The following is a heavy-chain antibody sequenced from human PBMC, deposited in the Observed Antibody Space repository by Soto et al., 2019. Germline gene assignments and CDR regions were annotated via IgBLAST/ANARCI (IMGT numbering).Heavy chain of an antibody. D-gene: IGHD4-17*01. CDR1: GGSISSGDYY. CDR3: ARAGNHYGDLYYFDY. CDR2: IYYSGST. Sequence: QVQLQESGPGLVKPSQTLSLTCTVSGGSISSGDYYWSWIRQPPGKGLEWIGYIYYSGSTYYNPSLKSRVTISVDPSKNQFSLKLSSVTAADTAVYYCARAGNHYGDLYYFDYWGQGTLVTVSS. V-gene: IGHV4-30-4*01. J-gene: IGHJ4*02.